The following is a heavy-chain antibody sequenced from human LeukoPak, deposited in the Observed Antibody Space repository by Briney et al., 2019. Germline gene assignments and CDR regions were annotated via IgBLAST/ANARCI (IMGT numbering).Heavy chain of an antibody. CDR2: ISAYNGNT. Sequence: ASEKVSCKASGYTFTSYGISWVRQAPGQGLEWMGWISAYNGNTNYAQKLQGGVTMTTDTSTSTAYMELRSLRSDDTAVYYCAREGYCSGGSCYLTYFDYWGQGTLVTVSS. CDR1: GYTFTSYG. D-gene: IGHD2-15*01. V-gene: IGHV1-18*01. CDR3: AREGYCSGGSCYLTYFDY. J-gene: IGHJ4*02.